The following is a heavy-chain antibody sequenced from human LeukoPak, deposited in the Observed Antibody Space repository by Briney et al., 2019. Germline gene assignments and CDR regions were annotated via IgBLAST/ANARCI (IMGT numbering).Heavy chain of an antibody. D-gene: IGHD3-3*01. Sequence: PSETLTLTCAVYGGSFSGYYWSWIRQPPGKGLEWIGEINHSGSTNYNPSLKRRVTISVDTSKNQFSLKLSSVTAADTAVYYCARGSNFWSGYYRGYYYYMDVWGKGTTVTVSS. J-gene: IGHJ6*03. V-gene: IGHV4-34*01. CDR1: GGSFSGYY. CDR2: INHSGST. CDR3: ARGSNFWSGYYRGYYYYMDV.